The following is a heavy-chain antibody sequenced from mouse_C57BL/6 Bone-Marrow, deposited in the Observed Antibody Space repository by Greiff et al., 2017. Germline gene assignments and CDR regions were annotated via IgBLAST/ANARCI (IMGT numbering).Heavy chain of an antibody. D-gene: IGHD1-1*01. V-gene: IGHV14-2*01. J-gene: IGHJ1*03. CDR2: IDPEDGET. Sequence: VHVKQSGAELVKPGASVKLSCTASGFNIKDYYMHWVKQRTEQGLEWIGRIDPEDGETKYDPKFLGKATIKADTSSNAAYLQRSSLTSEDTAVYYCAITTVVARGYFDVWGTGTTVTVSS. CDR1: GFNIKDYY. CDR3: AITTVVARGYFDV.